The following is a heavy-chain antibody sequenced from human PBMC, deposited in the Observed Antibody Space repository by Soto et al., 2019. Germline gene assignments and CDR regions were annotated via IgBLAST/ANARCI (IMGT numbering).Heavy chain of an antibody. V-gene: IGHV3-21*01. Sequence: GGFLRLSCAASGFTFSSYGMHWVRQAPGKGLEWVSSISSDGYIYYADSVRGRFTISRDNAKNSLYLQMSSLRAEDTAVYYCARGTTGYNYGSTGMDVWGQGTTVTVSS. J-gene: IGHJ6*02. CDR3: ARGTTGYNYGSTGMDV. D-gene: IGHD5-18*01. CDR1: GFTFSSYG. CDR2: ISSDGYI.